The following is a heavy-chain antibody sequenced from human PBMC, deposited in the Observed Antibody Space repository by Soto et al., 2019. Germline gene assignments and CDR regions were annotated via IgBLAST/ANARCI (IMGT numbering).Heavy chain of an antibody. CDR1: GGSISSYY. CDR2: IYYSGST. V-gene: IGHV4-59*08. Sequence: SETLYLTCSVSGGSISSYYWSWIRQPPWKRLEWIGYIYYSGSTYNNPSLRSRPTIPVDTPKNQFSLTLNAVPAADTAGYYCARDNPNCYDILTGYYPCYYGMDSWGQGTTVTVSS. J-gene: IGHJ6*02. CDR3: ARDNPNCYDILTGYYPCYYGMDS. D-gene: IGHD3-9*01.